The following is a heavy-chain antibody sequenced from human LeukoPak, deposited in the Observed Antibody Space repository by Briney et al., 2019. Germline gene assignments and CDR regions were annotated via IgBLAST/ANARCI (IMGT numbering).Heavy chain of an antibody. J-gene: IGHJ3*02. D-gene: IGHD3-10*01. CDR2: ISYNGDAT. Sequence: GGSLRLSCAASGFTFSRFAMHWVRQAPGKGLEYVSAISYNGDATYYTKSVKGRFSISRDNSKNTVYLQMGSLRPEDMAVYYCAREGFLDALDIWGQGTMVTVSS. V-gene: IGHV3-64*01. CDR1: GFTFSRFA. CDR3: AREGFLDALDI.